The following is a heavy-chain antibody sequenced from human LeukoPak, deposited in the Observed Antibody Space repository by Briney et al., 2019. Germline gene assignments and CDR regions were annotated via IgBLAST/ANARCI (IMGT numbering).Heavy chain of an antibody. CDR1: GGSISTNY. J-gene: IGHJ5*02. Sequence: PSETLSLTCTVSGGSISTNYWNWIRQPPGKGLEWVGHISYSGGTKYNPSLQSRVTISIDTSKSQFSLNLSSVTAADTAVYYCARRVIMSATGVPDTWFDPWGQGILVTVSS. CDR2: ISYSGGT. V-gene: IGHV4-59*08. CDR3: ARRVIMSATGVPDTWFDP. D-gene: IGHD2-8*02.